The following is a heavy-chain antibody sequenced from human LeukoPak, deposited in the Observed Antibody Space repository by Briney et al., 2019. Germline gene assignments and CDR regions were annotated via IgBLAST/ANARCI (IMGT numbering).Heavy chain of an antibody. Sequence: SETLSLTGTVSGGSIDSSSYYWGWIRQPPGKGLEWIGSVFYTGNTSYNPSLRSRVTISVDTSKNQFSLKLNSVTAADTAVYYCSKRTGLGYWGQGILVTVTS. J-gene: IGHJ4*02. D-gene: IGHD1-1*01. CDR1: GGSIDSSSYY. CDR2: VFYTGNT. V-gene: IGHV4-39*01. CDR3: SKRTGLGY.